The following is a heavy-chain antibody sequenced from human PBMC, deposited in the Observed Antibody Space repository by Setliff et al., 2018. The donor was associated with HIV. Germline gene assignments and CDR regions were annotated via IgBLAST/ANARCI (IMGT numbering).Heavy chain of an antibody. V-gene: IGHV4-39*01. CDR1: GGSINRSNYY. CDR3: ARQSWEYYDTLTGYYRSPKNFDS. Sequence: SETLSLTCTVPGGSINRSNYYWGWIRQPPGKGLEWIGTISYTGSTYYDPSLKSRVTISLDTSKNQFFLKLSSVTAPDTAIYYCARQSWEYYDTLTGYYRSPKNFDSWGQGTLVTVSS. J-gene: IGHJ4*02. D-gene: IGHD3-9*01. CDR2: ISYTGST.